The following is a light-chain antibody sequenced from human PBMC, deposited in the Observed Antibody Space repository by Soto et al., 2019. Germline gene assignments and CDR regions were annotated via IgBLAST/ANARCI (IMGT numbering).Light chain of an antibody. CDR2: DVN. Sequence: QSALTQPPSSSGSPGQSVTISCTGTPSDVGGSNSVSWYQQHPGKAPNLMIYDVNKRPSGVPDRFSGSKSGNTASRTVSGPQAEDEAYYFCSSYAHSDVVFGGGTKLTV. V-gene: IGLV2-8*01. J-gene: IGLJ2*01. CDR3: SSYAHSDVV. CDR1: PSDVGGSNS.